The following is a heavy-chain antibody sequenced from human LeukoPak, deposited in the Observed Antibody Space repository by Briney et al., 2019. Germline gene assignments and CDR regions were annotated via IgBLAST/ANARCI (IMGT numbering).Heavy chain of an antibody. CDR2: IYHSGNT. D-gene: IGHD6-13*01. CDR1: GFTFHNHG. CDR3: AREEGIAAAGALEY. V-gene: IGHV4-59*11. J-gene: IGHJ4*02. Sequence: GSLRLSCEASGFTFHNHGMSWVRQAPGKGLEWIGFIYHSGNTNKNPSLTTRVTMSVDTSKTQITLRLSSVTAAGTAVYYCAREEGIAAAGALEYWGQGILVTVSS.